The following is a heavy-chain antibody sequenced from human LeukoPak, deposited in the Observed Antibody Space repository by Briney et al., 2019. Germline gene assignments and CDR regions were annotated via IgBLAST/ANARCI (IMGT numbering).Heavy chain of an antibody. CDR3: ARDKADHVTDYYYMDV. D-gene: IGHD3-16*01. CDR1: GFTASSNY. J-gene: IGHJ6*03. CDR2: IYSGGST. Sequence: GGSLRLSCEASGFTASSNYMSWVRQAPGRGRERASVIYSGGSTYYADSVKGRFTISRDNSKNTLYLQMNSLRAEDTAVYYCARDKADHVTDYYYMDVWGKGTTVTVSS. V-gene: IGHV3-53*01.